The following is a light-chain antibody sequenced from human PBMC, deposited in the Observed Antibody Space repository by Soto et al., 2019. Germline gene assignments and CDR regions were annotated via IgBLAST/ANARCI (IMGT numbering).Light chain of an antibody. CDR3: QQYGGSPRT. V-gene: IGKV3-20*01. CDR2: AAS. Sequence: EIVLTQSPGTLSLSPGERATLFCRASQSISNYLAWYQQRPGQSPRLLIYAASSRATGVPARFSGGGSATDFTLTVSRLEPEDFAVYYCQQYGGSPRTFGQGTKLEIK. CDR1: QSISNY. J-gene: IGKJ2*01.